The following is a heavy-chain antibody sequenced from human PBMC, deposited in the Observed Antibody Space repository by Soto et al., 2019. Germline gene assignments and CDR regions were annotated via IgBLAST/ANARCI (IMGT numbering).Heavy chain of an antibody. D-gene: IGHD3-3*01. CDR3: VRAGFEWSYNWFDP. J-gene: IGHJ5*02. V-gene: IGHV4-34*01. Sequence: SETLSLTCAVYGGSFSGYYWSWIRQPPGKGLEWIGEINHSGSTNYNPSLKSRVTISVDTSKNQFSLKLSSVTAADTAVYYCVRAGFEWSYNWFDPWAQGTLVTVSS. CDR1: GGSFSGYY. CDR2: INHSGST.